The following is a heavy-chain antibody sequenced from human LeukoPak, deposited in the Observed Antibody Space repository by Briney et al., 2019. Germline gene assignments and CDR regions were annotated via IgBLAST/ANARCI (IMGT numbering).Heavy chain of an antibody. J-gene: IGHJ4*02. CDR2: IRQAGSET. Sequence: GGSLRLSCTASGFIFSGYWMSWVRQAPGKGLEWVANIRQAGSETYYVDSVKGRFTISRDNAKNSLYLQMNSLRAEDTAVYYCARGLLQYVEWLLPSFDYWGQGTLVTVSS. V-gene: IGHV3-7*01. CDR1: GFIFSGYW. D-gene: IGHD3-9*01. CDR3: ARGLLQYVEWLLPSFDY.